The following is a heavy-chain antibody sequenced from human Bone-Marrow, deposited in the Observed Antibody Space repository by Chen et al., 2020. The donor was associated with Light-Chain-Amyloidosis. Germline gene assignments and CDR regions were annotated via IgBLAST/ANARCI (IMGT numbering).Heavy chain of an antibody. CDR3: ARDLPKSHVSIFGAPRANWLDP. CDR1: GGAVRTYW. Sequence: QVQLQESGPGLVKPSETLSLRCTVSGGAVRTYWWNWVRQPAGKGLEWIGRVYPSGTTDYNPSLKSRVTMSVDMSKNSFSLRLTSVTAADTAVYYCARDLPKSHVSIFGAPRANWLDPWGQGILVTVSS. D-gene: IGHD3-3*02. J-gene: IGHJ5*02. CDR2: VYPSGTT. V-gene: IGHV4-4*07.